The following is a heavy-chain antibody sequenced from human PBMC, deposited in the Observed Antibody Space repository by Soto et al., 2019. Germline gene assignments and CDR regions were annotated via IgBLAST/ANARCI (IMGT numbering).Heavy chain of an antibody. CDR2: SESRDSYT. J-gene: IGHJ6*02. V-gene: IGHV5-10-1*01. Sequence: GEALKTSWKGSGYSLTSYWISWVRQMPGKGLEGGGRSESRDSYTNYSPSFQGHVPISADKSITPAHLQWTSLKASDRAMYYCARGYRAYRYYYGMDVWGQGTTVTVSS. CDR1: GYSLTSYW. D-gene: IGHD3-16*01. CDR3: ARGYRAYRYYYGMDV.